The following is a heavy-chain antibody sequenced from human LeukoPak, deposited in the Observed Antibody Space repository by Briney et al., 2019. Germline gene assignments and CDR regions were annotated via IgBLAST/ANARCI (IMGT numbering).Heavy chain of an antibody. Sequence: PGRSLRLSCAASGFTISSYAMHWVRQAPGKGLEWVAVISYDGSNKYYADSVKGRFTISRDNSKNTLYLQMDSLRAEDTAVYYCARDGDYYDSSGYIDYWGQGTLVTVSS. J-gene: IGHJ4*02. V-gene: IGHV3-30*04. D-gene: IGHD3-22*01. CDR2: ISYDGSNK. CDR1: GFTISSYA. CDR3: ARDGDYYDSSGYIDY.